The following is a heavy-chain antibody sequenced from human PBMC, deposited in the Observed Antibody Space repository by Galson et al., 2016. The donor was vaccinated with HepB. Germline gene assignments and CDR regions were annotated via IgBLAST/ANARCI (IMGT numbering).Heavy chain of an antibody. D-gene: IGHD2-15*01. Sequence: SLRLSCAASGFTFSDSAIHWVRQAPGKGLEWVGRIRGKGNSNATAYAASVKGRFTISRDDSKNTAYLQMSSLKTEDTAVYYCTRPKYCSGGTCYSGYYYGLDVWGQGTTVTVSS. J-gene: IGHJ6*02. V-gene: IGHV3-73*01. CDR1: GFTFSDSA. CDR2: IRGKGNSNAT. CDR3: TRPKYCSGGTCYSGYYYGLDV.